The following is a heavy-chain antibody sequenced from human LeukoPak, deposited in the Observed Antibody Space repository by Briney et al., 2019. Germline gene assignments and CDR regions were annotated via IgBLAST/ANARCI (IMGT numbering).Heavy chain of an antibody. CDR2: ISSSGSTI. J-gene: IGHJ6*03. D-gene: IGHD2-21*02. CDR3: SRDPIFLAYCRGDSHPNYYYYYLDV. CDR1: GFTFSSYE. Sequence: GGSLRLSCAASGFTFSSYEMNWVRQAPGQGLEWVSYISSSGSTIYYADSVKGRFTISRDNAKNSLYLQMNSLRAEHTAVYYFSRDPIFLAYCRGDSHPNYYYYYLDVWGKGTTVTVSS. V-gene: IGHV3-48*03.